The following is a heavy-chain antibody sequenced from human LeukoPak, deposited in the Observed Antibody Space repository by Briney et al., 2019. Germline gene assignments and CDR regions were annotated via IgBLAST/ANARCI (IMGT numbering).Heavy chain of an antibody. CDR3: ARVRYQTADY. V-gene: IGHV3-48*03. J-gene: IGHJ4*02. Sequence: GGSLRLSCAASGFTFSSYEMNWVRQAPGKGLEWVSYISRSGSTIYYADSVKGRFTISRDNAKNSLYLQLNSLRVEDTAVYYCARVRYQTADYWGQGTLVTVSS. CDR1: GFTFSSYE. D-gene: IGHD3-16*02. CDR2: ISRSGSTI.